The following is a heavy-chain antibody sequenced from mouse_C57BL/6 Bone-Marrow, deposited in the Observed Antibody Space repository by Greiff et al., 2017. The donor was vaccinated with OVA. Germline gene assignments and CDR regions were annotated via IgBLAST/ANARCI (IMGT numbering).Heavy chain of an antibody. CDR2: INPYNGGT. CDR3: ARDYDGYLFDY. V-gene: IGHV1-19*01. Sequence: EVQLQQSGPVLVKPGASVKMSCKASGYTFTDYYMNWVKQSHGKSLEWIGVINPYNGGTSYNQKFKGKATLTVDKSSSTAYMELNSLTSEDSAVYYCARDYDGYLFDYWGQGTTLTVSS. D-gene: IGHD2-3*01. CDR1: GYTFTDYY. J-gene: IGHJ2*01.